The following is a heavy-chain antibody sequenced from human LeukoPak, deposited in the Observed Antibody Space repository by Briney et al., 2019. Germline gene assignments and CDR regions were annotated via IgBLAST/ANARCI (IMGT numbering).Heavy chain of an antibody. CDR1: GFTFSSYG. Sequence: GGSLRLSCAASGFTFSSYGMHWVRQAPGKGLEWVAVISYDGSNKYYADSVKGRFTISRDNSKNTLYLQMNSLRAEDTAVYYCAKGFIWFGELTDAFDIWGQGTMVTVSS. CDR2: ISYDGSNK. J-gene: IGHJ3*02. CDR3: AKGFIWFGELTDAFDI. D-gene: IGHD3-10*01. V-gene: IGHV3-30*18.